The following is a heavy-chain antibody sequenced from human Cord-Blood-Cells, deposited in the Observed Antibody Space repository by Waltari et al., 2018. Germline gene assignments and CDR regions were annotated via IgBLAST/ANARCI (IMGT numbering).Heavy chain of an antibody. V-gene: IGHV4-34*01. CDR2: INHSGST. CDR1: GGSFSGYY. Sequence: QVQLQQWGAGLLKPSETLSLTCAVYGGSFSGYYWSWIRQPPGKGLEWIGEINHSGSTNYNPSLKSRVTISVDTSKNQFSLKLSSVTGADTAVYYCARAHFGVVIVRAFDIWGQGTMVTVSS. D-gene: IGHD3-3*01. J-gene: IGHJ3*02. CDR3: ARAHFGVVIVRAFDI.